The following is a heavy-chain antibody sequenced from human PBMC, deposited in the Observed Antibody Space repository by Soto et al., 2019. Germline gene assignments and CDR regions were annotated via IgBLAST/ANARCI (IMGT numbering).Heavy chain of an antibody. Sequence: PSETLSLTCAVYGGSISSGRYYWSWIRQPPGMGLEWIGEMSHSGGTHFNPSLKSRVTISVGTSKNQFSLKMSSVTAADTALYNCAGVGGGTTTPVVVVLDMGGPGEMVPVSS. CDR2: MSHSGGT. CDR1: GGSISSGRYY. J-gene: IGHJ3*02. D-gene: IGHD4-4*01. CDR3: AGVGGGTTTPVVVVLDM. V-gene: IGHV4-61*01.